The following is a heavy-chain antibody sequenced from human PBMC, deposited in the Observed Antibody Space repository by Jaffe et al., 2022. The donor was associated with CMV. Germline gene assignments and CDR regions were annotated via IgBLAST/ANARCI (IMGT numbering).Heavy chain of an antibody. CDR1: GGSFNDFF. CDR3: VRGRLRIVDGGYERSFDP. Sequence: QVQLQQWGAGLLKPSETLSLTCAVYGGSFNDFFWIWMRQVPGKGLEWIGEISYSGITNYSPSLKSRVTISIETSKNQFSLRLRSVTAADTAVYYCVRGRLRIVDGGYERSFDPWSQGTLVTVSS. D-gene: IGHD5-12*01. J-gene: IGHJ5*02. V-gene: IGHV4-34*02. CDR2: ISYSGIT.